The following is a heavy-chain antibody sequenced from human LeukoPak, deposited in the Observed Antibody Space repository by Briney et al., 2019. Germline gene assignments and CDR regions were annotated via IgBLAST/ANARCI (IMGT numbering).Heavy chain of an antibody. CDR1: GASINSGSYF. Sequence: SETLSLTCAVSGASINSGSYFWNWIRQPAGKGLEYIGRVHTSETANYNPSLRSRVAISLDTSMSHFSLRLNSVTAADTAVYYCARDGYASGSYYDYWGQGTLVTVSS. CDR2: VHTSETA. CDR3: ARDGYASGSYYDY. J-gene: IGHJ4*02. D-gene: IGHD1-26*01. V-gene: IGHV4-61*02.